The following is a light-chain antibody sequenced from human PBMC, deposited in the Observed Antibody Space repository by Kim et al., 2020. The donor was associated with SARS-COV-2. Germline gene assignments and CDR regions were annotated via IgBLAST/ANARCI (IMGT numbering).Light chain of an antibody. J-gene: IGLJ2*01. V-gene: IGLV2-8*01. CDR3: SSYAGSNTLL. Sequence: QSALTQPPSASGSPGQSVTISCTGTNSDIGNYIYVSWYQQHPGKVPKVIIYEVTKRPSGVPDRFSGSKSANTASLTVSGLQAEDEAFYYCSSYAGSNTLLFGGGTQLTVL. CDR1: NSDIGNYIY. CDR2: EVT.